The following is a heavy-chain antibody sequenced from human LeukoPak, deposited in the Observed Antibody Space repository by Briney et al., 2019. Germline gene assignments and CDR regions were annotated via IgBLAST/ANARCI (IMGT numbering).Heavy chain of an antibody. CDR1: GFTFSNYW. J-gene: IGHJ4*02. D-gene: IGHD1-1*01. Sequence: GGSLRLSCEGSGFTFSNYWMSWVRQAPGKGLEWVANIQQHGSGTYYGDSVKGRFTIPRDNAKNSLYLQMNSLRAEDTAVYYCARGWSDSSPYDCWGQGTLVTVSS. CDR2: IQQHGSGT. CDR3: ARGWSDSSPYDC. V-gene: IGHV3-7*01.